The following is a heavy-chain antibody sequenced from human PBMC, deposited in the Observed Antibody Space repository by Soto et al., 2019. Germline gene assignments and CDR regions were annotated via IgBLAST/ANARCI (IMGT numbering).Heavy chain of an antibody. CDR1: GGSISSGGYY. V-gene: IGHV4-31*03. Sequence: SEILSLTCTVSGGSISSGGYYWSWIRQHPGKGLEWIGYIYYSGSTYYNPSLKSRVTISVDTSKNQFSLKLSPVTAADTAVYYCARNVFRGYSYGYRYYYGMDVWGQGTTVTVSS. CDR3: ARNVFRGYSYGYRYYYGMDV. CDR2: IYYSGST. D-gene: IGHD5-18*01. J-gene: IGHJ6*02.